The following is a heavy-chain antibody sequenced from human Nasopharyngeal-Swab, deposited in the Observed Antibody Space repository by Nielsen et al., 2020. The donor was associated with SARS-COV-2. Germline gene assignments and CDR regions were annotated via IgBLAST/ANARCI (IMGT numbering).Heavy chain of an antibody. CDR3: VKDYPELVGSSSIFDY. CDR1: GFTFSGYA. Sequence: ETLSLTCAASGFTFSGYAMSWVRQAPGKGLEWVSGINSPGGTYYRDSVKGRFTISKDNSQNTLYLQMDSLRAEDTAIYYCVKDYPELVGSSSIFDYWGQGIQVTVSS. D-gene: IGHD3-10*01. J-gene: IGHJ4*02. CDR2: INSPGGT. V-gene: IGHV3-23*01.